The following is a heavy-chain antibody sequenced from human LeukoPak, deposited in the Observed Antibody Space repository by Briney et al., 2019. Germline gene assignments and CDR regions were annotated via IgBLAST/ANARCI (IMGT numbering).Heavy chain of an antibody. CDR3: AKDGEYGYGNYYYGMDV. CDR2: ISYDGSNK. V-gene: IGHV3-30*18. D-gene: IGHD5-18*01. CDR1: GFTFSRYG. J-gene: IGHJ6*02. Sequence: PGRSLRLSCAASGFTFSRYGMHWVRQAPGKGLEWVAVISYDGSNKYYADSVEGRFTISRDNSKNTLYLQMNSLRAEDTAVYYCAKDGEYGYGNYYYGMDVWGQGTTVTVSS.